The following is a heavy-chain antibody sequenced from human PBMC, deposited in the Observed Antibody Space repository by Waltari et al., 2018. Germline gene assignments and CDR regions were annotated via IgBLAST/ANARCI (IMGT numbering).Heavy chain of an antibody. CDR2: IYYSGST. Sequence: QVQLQESGPGLVKPSQTLSLTCTVSGGSISSGGYYWSWIRQHPGKGLEWIGYIYYSGSTYYNPSLKSRVTISVDTSKNQFSLKLSSVTAADTAVYYCAGQWPRDYYYGMDVWGQGTTVTVSS. CDR1: GGSISSGGYY. J-gene: IGHJ6*02. D-gene: IGHD6-19*01. CDR3: AGQWPRDYYYGMDV. V-gene: IGHV4-31*03.